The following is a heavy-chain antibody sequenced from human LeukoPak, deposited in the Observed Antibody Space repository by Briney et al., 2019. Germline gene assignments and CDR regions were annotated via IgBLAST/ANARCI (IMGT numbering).Heavy chain of an antibody. D-gene: IGHD3-3*01. J-gene: IGHJ6*02. CDR2: IYYSGSA. CDR3: ARLRPTWALEGYYYYGMDV. CDR1: GGSISSYY. V-gene: IGHV4-59*08. Sequence: PSETLSLTCTVSGGSISSYYWSWIRQPPGKGLEWIGYIYYSGSANYNPSLKSRVTISVDTSKNPFSLKLSSVTAADTAVYYCARLRPTWALEGYYYYGMDVWGQGTTVTVSS.